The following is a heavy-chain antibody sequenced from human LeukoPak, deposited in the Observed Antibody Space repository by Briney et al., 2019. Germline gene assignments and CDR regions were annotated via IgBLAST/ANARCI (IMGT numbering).Heavy chain of an antibody. CDR3: AQREAGFDY. D-gene: IGHD6-25*01. CDR1: GFTFTNND. J-gene: IGHJ4*02. Sequence: ASVKVSCKASGFTFTNNDINWVRQAPGQGLEWMGWMNPNSGNTGYGQKFQGRVTMTRNTSISAAYMELSSLGSDDTAMYYCAQREAGFDYWGQGTLVTVSS. V-gene: IGHV1-8*01. CDR2: MNPNSGNT.